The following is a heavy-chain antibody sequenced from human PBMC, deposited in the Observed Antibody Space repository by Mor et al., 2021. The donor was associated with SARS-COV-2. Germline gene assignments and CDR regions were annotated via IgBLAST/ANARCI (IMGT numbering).Heavy chain of an antibody. J-gene: IGHJ4*02. CDR3: GRGPTTGPSSAVDY. Sequence: NHSGSTNYNPSLKSRVTVSVDTSKNQFSLKLSSVTASDTAMYYCGRGPTTGPSSAVDYWGRGTLVTV. D-gene: IGHD4-17*01. CDR2: NHSGST. V-gene: IGHV4-34*01.